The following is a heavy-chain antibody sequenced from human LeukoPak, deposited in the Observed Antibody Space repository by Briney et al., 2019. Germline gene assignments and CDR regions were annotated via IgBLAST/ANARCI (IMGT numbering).Heavy chain of an antibody. Sequence: AAVKVSCKASGYTLSSYSITWMRQAPGQGLEWMGWISTYNGNTNFAEKFQGRVTMTTDTSTSIVYMELRSLRSDDTAVYFCARDRGGYSYDYIRGHAFDIWGQGTKVTVSS. V-gene: IGHV1-18*01. D-gene: IGHD5-18*01. J-gene: IGHJ3*02. CDR3: ARDRGGYSYDYIRGHAFDI. CDR1: GYTLSSYS. CDR2: ISTYNGNT.